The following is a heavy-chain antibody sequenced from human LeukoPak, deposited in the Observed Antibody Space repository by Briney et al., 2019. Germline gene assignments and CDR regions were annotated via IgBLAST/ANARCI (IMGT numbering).Heavy chain of an antibody. Sequence: LETLSLTCTVSGDSVTNHQWSWVRQPPGKGLEWIAYIHHSGSTNYNPSLKNRVTISIDTSKNQCSLRLISVTAADTAVYYCARYPLAFDFWGQGILVTVSS. J-gene: IGHJ4*02. D-gene: IGHD6-6*01. CDR3: ARYPLAFDF. CDR1: GDSVTNHQ. V-gene: IGHV4-59*02. CDR2: IHHSGST.